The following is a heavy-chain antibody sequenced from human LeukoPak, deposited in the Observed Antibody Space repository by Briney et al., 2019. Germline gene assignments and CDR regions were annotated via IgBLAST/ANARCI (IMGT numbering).Heavy chain of an antibody. CDR3: ARASEMATICVDY. CDR1: GGSVSSSSYY. J-gene: IGHJ4*02. V-gene: IGHV4-39*07. CDR2: IYHSGST. D-gene: IGHD5-24*01. Sequence: PSETLSLTCTVSGGSVSSSSYYWGWIRQPPGKGLEWIGSIYHSGSTYYNPSLKSRVTISVDTSKNQFSLKLSSVTAADTAVYYCARASEMATICVDYWGQGTLVTVSS.